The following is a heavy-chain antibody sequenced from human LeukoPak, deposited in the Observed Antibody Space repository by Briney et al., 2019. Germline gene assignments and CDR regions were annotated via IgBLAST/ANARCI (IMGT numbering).Heavy chain of an antibody. CDR1: GFTFSDYT. V-gene: IGHV3-30*01. J-gene: IGHJ6*03. Sequence: GRSLRLSCAASGFTFSDYTIHWVRQAPGKGLEWVALISYDGSNTYYADSVKGRFTISRDNSKNTLYLQMNTLRVEDTAVYYCSRARALYCNSTSCLGGYMDVWGKGTTVTVSS. D-gene: IGHD2-2*01. CDR2: ISYDGSNT. CDR3: SRARALYCNSTSCLGGYMDV.